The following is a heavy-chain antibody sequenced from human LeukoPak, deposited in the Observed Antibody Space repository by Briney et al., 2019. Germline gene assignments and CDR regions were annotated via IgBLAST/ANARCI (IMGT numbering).Heavy chain of an antibody. CDR1: GGSISSYY. D-gene: IGHD2-15*01. CDR3: ARARGYCSGGSCYYYYMDV. CDR2: IYYSGST. Sequence: PSETLSLTCTVSGGSISSYYWSWIRQPPGKGLEWIGYIYYSGSTNYNPSLKSRVTISVDTSKNQFSLKLSSVTAADTAVYYCARARGYCSGGSCYYYYMDVWGKGTTVTISS. V-gene: IGHV4-59*01. J-gene: IGHJ6*03.